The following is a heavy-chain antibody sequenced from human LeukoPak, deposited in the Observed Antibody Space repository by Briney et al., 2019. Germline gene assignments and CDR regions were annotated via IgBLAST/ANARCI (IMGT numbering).Heavy chain of an antibody. CDR2: IYYSGST. V-gene: IGHV4-59*01. CDR1: GGSIGGYY. J-gene: IGHJ6*02. D-gene: IGHD2-2*01. CDR3: AREGTSSNRLDV. Sequence: SETLSLTCTVSGGSIGGYYWSWIRRPPGKGLEWIGYIYYSGSTKYNPSLKSRVTISVDTSRTQFSLKVSSVTAADTAVYYCAREGTSSNRLDVWGQGTTVTVSS.